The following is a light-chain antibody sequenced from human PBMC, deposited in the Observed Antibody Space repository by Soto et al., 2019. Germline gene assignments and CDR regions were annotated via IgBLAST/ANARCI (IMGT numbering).Light chain of an antibody. Sequence: EIVLTQSPATLSLSPGERATLSCRASQSVSSYLAWYQQKPGQAPRLLIYDASNRATGIPARFSGSGSGTDFTITISSLEPEDFALYYCQQRSNWPWTFGQGTKVEIK. J-gene: IGKJ1*01. CDR3: QQRSNWPWT. CDR2: DAS. CDR1: QSVSSY. V-gene: IGKV3-11*01.